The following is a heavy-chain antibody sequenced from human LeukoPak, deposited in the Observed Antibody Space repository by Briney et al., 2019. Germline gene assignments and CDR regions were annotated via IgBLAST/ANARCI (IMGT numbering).Heavy chain of an antibody. CDR2: IKQDGSEK. D-gene: IGHD3-3*01. CDR3: ARTLYDFWSGYLFDY. Sequence: GGSLRLSCAASGFTFSSYWMSWVRQAPGKGLEWVANIKQDGSEKYYVDSVKGRFTISRDNAKNSLYLQMNSLRAEDTAVYYCARTLYDFWSGYLFDYWGQGTLVTVSS. V-gene: IGHV3-7*01. J-gene: IGHJ4*02. CDR1: GFTFSSYW.